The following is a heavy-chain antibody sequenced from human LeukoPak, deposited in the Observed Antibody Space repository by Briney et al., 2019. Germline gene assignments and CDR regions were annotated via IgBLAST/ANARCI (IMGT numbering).Heavy chain of an antibody. V-gene: IGHV1-46*01. CDR1: GYTFTSYY. D-gene: IGHD2-15*01. CDR3: ARSPLGGSCYFWGVCYYYMDV. CDR2: INPSGGST. Sequence: ASVKVSCKASGYTFTSYYMHWVRQAPGQGLEWMGIINPSGGSTSYAQKFQGRVTMTRDTSTSTVYMELRSLRSDDTAVYYCARSPLGGSCYFWGVCYYYMDVWGKGTTVTVSS. J-gene: IGHJ6*03.